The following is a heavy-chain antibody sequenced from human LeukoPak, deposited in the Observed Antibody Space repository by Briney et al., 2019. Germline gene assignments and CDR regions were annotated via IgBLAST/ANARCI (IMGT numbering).Heavy chain of an antibody. V-gene: IGHV3-30*02. J-gene: IGHJ4*02. CDR2: IRYDGSNK. CDR1: GFTFSSYG. Sequence: GGSLRLSCAASGFTFSSYGMHWVRQAPGKGLEWVAFIRYDGSNKYYADSVKGRFTISRDNSKNTLYLQMNSLRAEDTAVYYCAKDPGYTAMALYYFDYWGQGTLVTVSS. CDR3: AKDPGYTAMALYYFDY. D-gene: IGHD5-18*01.